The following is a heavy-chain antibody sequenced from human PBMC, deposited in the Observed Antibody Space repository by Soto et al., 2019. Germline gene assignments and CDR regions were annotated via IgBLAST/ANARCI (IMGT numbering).Heavy chain of an antibody. V-gene: IGHV1-3*01. Sequence: GASAKLSCKAPGLTISCNLMHWARQDNGQRLEWLGWINGDNGNTKCSQKFQDRVTITRDTSAKTTYMELSSLRYEDSAVYYCAGGHRGAESYFAYLGHGTLVT. CDR3: AGGHRGAESYFAY. J-gene: IGHJ4*01. D-gene: IGHD2-21*01. CDR2: INGDNGNT. CDR1: GLTISCNL.